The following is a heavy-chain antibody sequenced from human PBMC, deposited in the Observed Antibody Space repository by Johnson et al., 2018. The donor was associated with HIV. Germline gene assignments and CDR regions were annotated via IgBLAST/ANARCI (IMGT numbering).Heavy chain of an antibody. CDR2: TSYDGGNK. Sequence: QVQLVESGGGVVQPGRSLRLSCAASGFTFSSYAMSWVRQAPGKGLEWVAVTSYDGGNKYYADSVKGRFTISRDNSKNTLYLQMTSLRAADTAVYYCAKYGGHGTYFSAFEIWGQGTKVTVSS. D-gene: IGHD1-26*01. J-gene: IGHJ3*02. CDR3: AKYGGHGTYFSAFEI. CDR1: GFTFSSYA. V-gene: IGHV3-30-3*02.